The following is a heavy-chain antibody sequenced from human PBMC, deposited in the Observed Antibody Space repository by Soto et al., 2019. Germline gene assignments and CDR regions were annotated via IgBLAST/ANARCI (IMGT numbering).Heavy chain of an antibody. V-gene: IGHV1-69*08. CDR2: IIPILGIA. CDR3: ARDPPYCSGGSCYSRYWYFDL. Sequence: QVQLVQSGAEVKKPGSSVKVSCKASGGTFSSYTISWVRQAPGQGLEWMGRIIPILGIANYAQKFQGRVTITADKSTSTAYMELSSLRSEDTAVYYCARDPPYCSGGSCYSRYWYFDLWGRGTLVTVSS. CDR1: GGTFSSYT. D-gene: IGHD2-15*01. J-gene: IGHJ2*01.